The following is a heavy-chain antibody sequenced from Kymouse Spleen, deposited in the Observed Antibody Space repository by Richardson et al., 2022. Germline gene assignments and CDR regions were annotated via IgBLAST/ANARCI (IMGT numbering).Heavy chain of an antibody. J-gene: IGHJ6*02. CDR1: GFTFSSYG. Sequence: QVQLVESGGGVVQPGRSLRLSCAASGFTFSSYGMHWVRQAPGKGLEWVAVIWYDGSNKYYADSVKGRFTISRDNSKNTLYLQMNSLRAEDTAVYYCARVRILTGLRDYGMDVWGQGTTVTVSS. CDR2: IWYDGSNK. V-gene: IGHV3-33*01. D-gene: IGHD3-9*01. CDR3: ARVRILTGLRDYGMDV.